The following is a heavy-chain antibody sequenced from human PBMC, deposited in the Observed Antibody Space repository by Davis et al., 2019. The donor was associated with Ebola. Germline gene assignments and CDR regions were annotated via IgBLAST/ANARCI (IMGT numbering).Heavy chain of an antibody. CDR1: GITFRTYW. D-gene: IGHD2-15*01. CDR2: IKEDGSEK. CDR3: ARERVTCGGGSCYYAGLDV. J-gene: IGHJ6*02. V-gene: IGHV3-7*03. Sequence: GGSLRLSCAASGITFRTYWMSWVRQAPGKGLEWVANIKEDGSEKFYVDSLKGRFAISRDNAKNSLFLQINSLGAEDTAVYYCARERVTCGGGSCYYAGLDVWGQGTTVTVSS.